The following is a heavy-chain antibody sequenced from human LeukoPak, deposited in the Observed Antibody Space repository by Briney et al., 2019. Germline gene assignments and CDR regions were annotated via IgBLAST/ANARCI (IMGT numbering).Heavy chain of an antibody. CDR3: AKDPQRCSGGSCYFYYYYYMDV. CDR2: ISYDGSNK. CDR1: GFTFSSYA. D-gene: IGHD2-15*01. Sequence: GGSLRLSCAASGFTFSSYAMHWVRQAPGKGLEWVAVISYDGSNKYYADSVKGRFTISRDNSKNTLYLQMNSLRAEDTAVYYCAKDPQRCSGGSCYFYYYYYMDVWGKGTTVTVSS. V-gene: IGHV3-30*04. J-gene: IGHJ6*03.